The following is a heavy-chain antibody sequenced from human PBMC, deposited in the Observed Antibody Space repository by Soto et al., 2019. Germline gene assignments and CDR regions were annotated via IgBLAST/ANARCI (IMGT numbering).Heavy chain of an antibody. V-gene: IGHV1-18*01. CDR1: GYTFTSYG. J-gene: IGHJ4*02. D-gene: IGHD2-21*01. CDR2: ISAYNGNT. Sequence: QVQLVQSGAEVKKPGASVKVSCKASGYTFTSYGISWVRQAPGQGLEWMGWISAYNGNTNYAQKLQGRVTMTTDTSTSTAYMKLRSLRSDDTAGYYGARDFHVSESVGTPVVIGYWGKGTLVTLSS. CDR3: ARDFHVSESVGTPVVIGY.